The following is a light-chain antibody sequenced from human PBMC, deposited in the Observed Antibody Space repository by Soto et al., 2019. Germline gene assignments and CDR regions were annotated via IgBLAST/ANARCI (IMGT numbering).Light chain of an antibody. Sequence: DIQMTQSPSTLSASVGDRVTITCRASQSISSWLAWYQQKPGKAPKLLIYKASSLESGVPSRFSGSGSGTEFTLTISSLQPDDFATYYCQQYNSYPWPFGQGTQVEIK. V-gene: IGKV1-5*03. CDR3: QQYNSYPWP. CDR2: KAS. CDR1: QSISSW. J-gene: IGKJ1*01.